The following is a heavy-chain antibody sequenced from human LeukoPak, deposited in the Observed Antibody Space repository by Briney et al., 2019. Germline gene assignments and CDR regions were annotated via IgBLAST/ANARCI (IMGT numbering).Heavy chain of an antibody. CDR3: AREVVITVANWFDP. J-gene: IGHJ5*02. D-gene: IGHD3-22*01. V-gene: IGHV4-59*01. CDR2: IYYSGST. Sequence: SETLSLTCTVSGGSIGIYYWSCIRQPPGKGLEWMGYIYYSGSTNYNPSLKSRVTISVDTSKNQFSLKLSSVTAADTAVYYCAREVVITVANWFDPWGQGTLVTVSS. CDR1: GGSIGIYY.